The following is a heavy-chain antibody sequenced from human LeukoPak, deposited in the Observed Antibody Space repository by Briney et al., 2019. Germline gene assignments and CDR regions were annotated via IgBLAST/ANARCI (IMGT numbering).Heavy chain of an antibody. CDR1: GFTFSGSA. V-gene: IGHV3-73*01. J-gene: IGHJ4*02. CDR2: IRSKANSYAT. CDR3: TRQGGSYSGSYNDY. Sequence: GGSLRLSCAASGFTFSGSAMHWVRQASGKGLEWVGRIRSKANSYATAYAASVKGRFTISRDDSKNTAYLQMNSLKTEDTAVYYCTRQGGSYSGSYNDYWGQGTQVTVSS. D-gene: IGHD1-26*01.